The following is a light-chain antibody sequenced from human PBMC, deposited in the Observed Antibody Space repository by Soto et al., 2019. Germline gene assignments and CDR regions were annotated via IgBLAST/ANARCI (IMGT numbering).Light chain of an antibody. CDR1: QSVSSN. V-gene: IGKV3-15*01. Sequence: EIVMTQSPATLSVSPGERATLSCRASQSVSSNLAWYQQKPGQAPRLLIYGASTRATGIPARFSGSWSGTEFTLNISSLQSEDIAVYYCQQYNNWPPLTFGGGTKVEIK. J-gene: IGKJ4*01. CDR2: GAS. CDR3: QQYNNWPPLT.